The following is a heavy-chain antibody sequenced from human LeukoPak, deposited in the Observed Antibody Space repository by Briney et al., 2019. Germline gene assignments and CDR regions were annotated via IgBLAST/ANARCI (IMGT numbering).Heavy chain of an antibody. CDR1: GFTFSSYS. V-gene: IGHV3-21*01. D-gene: IGHD5-18*01. CDR2: ISSSSSYI. Sequence: PGGSLRLSCAASGFTFSSYSMNWVRQAPGEGLEWVSSISSSSSYIYYADSVKGRFTISRDNAKNSLYLQMNSLRAEDTAVYHCARDRGLRRRDTAMSGYYFDYWGQGTLVTVSS. J-gene: IGHJ4*02. CDR3: ARDRGLRRRDTAMSGYYFDY.